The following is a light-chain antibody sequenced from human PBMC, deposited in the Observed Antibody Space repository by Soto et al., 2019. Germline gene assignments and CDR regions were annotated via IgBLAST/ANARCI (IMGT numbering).Light chain of an antibody. Sequence: QSVLTQPASVSGSPGQSITISCTGTSSDVGGYNYVSWYQQHPGKAPTLMIYDVSNRPSGVSNRFSGSKSGNTASLTSSGLQAEDEADYYCSSYTSSSTLEGVFGGGTKLTVL. CDR2: DVS. V-gene: IGLV2-14*01. CDR1: SSDVGGYNY. CDR3: SSYTSSSTLEGV. J-gene: IGLJ2*01.